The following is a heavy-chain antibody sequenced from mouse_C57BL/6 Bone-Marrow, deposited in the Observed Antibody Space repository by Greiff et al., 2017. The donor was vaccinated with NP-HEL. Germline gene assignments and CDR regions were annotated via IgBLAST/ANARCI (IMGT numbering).Heavy chain of an antibody. CDR2: IDPSDSYT. Sequence: QVQLQQPGAELVKPGASVKLSCKASGSTFTSYWMQWVKQRPGQGLEWIGEIDPSDSYTNYTQTFKGQATLTVDTTSNTAYMQLSSLTSEESAVKYCARGIWIYDGYYGENWGQGTLVTVSA. V-gene: IGHV1-50*01. CDR3: ARGIWIYDGYYGEN. D-gene: IGHD2-3*01. J-gene: IGHJ3*01. CDR1: GSTFTSYW.